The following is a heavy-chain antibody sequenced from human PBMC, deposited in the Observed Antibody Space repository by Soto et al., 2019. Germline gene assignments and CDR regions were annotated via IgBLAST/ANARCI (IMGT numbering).Heavy chain of an antibody. Sequence: QVQLVESGGGVVQPGRSLRLSCAASGFTFSSYGMHWVRQAPGKGLEWVAVISYDGSNKYHADSVKGRFTISRDNSKNTLYLQMNSLRPEDTAVYYCAKDRWGDILSGTYRGGWFDPWGQGTVVTVSS. D-gene: IGHD3-9*01. V-gene: IGHV3-30*18. CDR2: ISYDGSNK. CDR3: AKDRWGDILSGTYRGGWFDP. CDR1: GFTFSSYG. J-gene: IGHJ5*02.